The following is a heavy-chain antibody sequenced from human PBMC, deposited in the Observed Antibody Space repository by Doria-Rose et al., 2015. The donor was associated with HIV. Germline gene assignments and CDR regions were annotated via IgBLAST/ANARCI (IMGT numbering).Heavy chain of an antibody. J-gene: IGHJ1*01. CDR1: GGSISSGSYY. V-gene: IGHV4-61*02. CDR2: IYTSGST. Sequence: QVQLVQSGPGLVKPSQTLSLTCTVSGGSISSGSYYWSWIRQPAGKGLEWIGHIYTSGSTNYNPSLKSRVTISVDTSKNQFSLRLRSVTAADTAVYYCARVGFTGSAEYFQHWGQGTLVTISS. CDR3: ARVGFTGSAEYFQH. D-gene: IGHD1-26*01.